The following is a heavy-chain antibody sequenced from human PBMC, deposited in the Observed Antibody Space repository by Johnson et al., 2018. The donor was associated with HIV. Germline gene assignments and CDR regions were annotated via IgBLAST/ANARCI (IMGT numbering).Heavy chain of an antibody. J-gene: IGHJ3*02. CDR1: RLPVSCYY. CDR2: INSGGDT. CDR3: ARVFRDYYDSRGDSYDAFDI. V-gene: IGHV3-66*01. Sequence: EVHLVESGGGLVQPGGSLRLSCAASRLPVSCYYMTWVRQGPGKGLEWVSVINSGGDTYYADSVTGRFTISRDNSKNSLYLQMNSLRADDTAVYYCARVFRDYYDSRGDSYDAFDIWGQGTMVTVSS. D-gene: IGHD3-22*01.